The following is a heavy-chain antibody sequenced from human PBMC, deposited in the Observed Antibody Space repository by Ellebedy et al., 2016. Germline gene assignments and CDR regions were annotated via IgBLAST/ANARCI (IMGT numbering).Heavy chain of an antibody. CDR3: ARDTVGPYSGYFDY. V-gene: IGHV1-3*01. J-gene: IGHJ4*02. CDR1: GYTFTSYA. CDR2: INAGNGNT. D-gene: IGHD4-23*01. Sequence: ASVKVSCKASGYTFTSYAIHWVRQAPGQSLEWMAWINAGNGNTIYSQKFQGRVTITRDTSASTASMDLSSLRSEDTAVYYCARDTVGPYSGYFDYWGQGTLVTVSS.